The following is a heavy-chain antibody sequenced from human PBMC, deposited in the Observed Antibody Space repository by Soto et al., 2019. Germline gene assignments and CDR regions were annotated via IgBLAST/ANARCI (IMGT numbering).Heavy chain of an antibody. CDR2: IKSKTDGGTT. CDR1: GFTFSNAW. J-gene: IGHJ2*01. Sequence: PGGSLRLSCAASGFTFSNAWMNWVRQAPGKGLERVGRIKSKTDGGTTDYAAPVKGRFTISRDDSKNTLYLQMNSLKTKDTAVYYTAVSSDLMLLISMLAVLVDSPAVIVTLPWYF. D-gene: IGHD2-15*01. CDR3: AVSSDLMLLISMLAVLVDSPAVIVTLPWYF. V-gene: IGHV3-15*07.